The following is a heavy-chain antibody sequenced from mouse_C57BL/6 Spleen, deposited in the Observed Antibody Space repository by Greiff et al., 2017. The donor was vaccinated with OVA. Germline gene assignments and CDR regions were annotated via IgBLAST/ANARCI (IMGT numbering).Heavy chain of an antibody. D-gene: IGHD2-1*01. Sequence: VKLQESGAELVKPGASVKMSCKASGYTFTTYPIEWMKQNHGKSLEWIGNFHPYNDDTKYNEKVKGKATLTVEKSSSTVYLELSRLTSDDSAVYYCARGDGNYEAWFAYWGQGTLVTVSA. J-gene: IGHJ3*01. CDR2: FHPYNDDT. CDR1: GYTFTTYP. V-gene: IGHV1-47*01. CDR3: ARGDGNYEAWFAY.